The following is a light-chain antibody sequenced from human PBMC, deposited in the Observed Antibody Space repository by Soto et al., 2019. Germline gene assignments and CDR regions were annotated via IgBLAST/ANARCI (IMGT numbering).Light chain of an antibody. J-gene: IGKJ4*01. CDR3: QQSYSTGLT. V-gene: IGKV1-39*01. CDR1: QSINSY. Sequence: DIQMTQSPSSLSASVGDRVTITCRASQSINSYLNWYQQKPGKAPKLLIYAASSLQSGVPSRFSGSGTGTHFTLNIRSLQPEDFATYYCQQSYSTGLTFGGGTKVEIK. CDR2: AAS.